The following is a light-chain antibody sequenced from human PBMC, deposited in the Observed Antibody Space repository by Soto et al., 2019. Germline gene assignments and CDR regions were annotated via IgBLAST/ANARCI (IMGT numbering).Light chain of an antibody. CDR1: QDISNY. CDR2: DAS. Sequence: DIQMTQSPSSLSASLGDRVTITCQASQDISNYLNWYQQKPGKAPKLLIYDASNLETGVPSRFSGSGSGTDFTFTISSLQPEDIATYYCQQYNTYSYTFGQGTKLEIK. CDR3: QQYNTYSYT. V-gene: IGKV1-33*01. J-gene: IGKJ2*01.